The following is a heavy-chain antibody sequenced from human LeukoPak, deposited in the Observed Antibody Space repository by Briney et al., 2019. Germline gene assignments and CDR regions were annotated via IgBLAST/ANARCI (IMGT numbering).Heavy chain of an antibody. CDR1: GFTFRTYW. J-gene: IGHJ4*02. CDR2: INSDGSST. CDR3: ARDGAAAVNY. D-gene: IGHD6-25*01. V-gene: IGHV3-74*01. Sequence: QPGGSLRLSCAASGFTFRTYWMHWVRQAPGMGLVWVSRINSDGSSTRYADSVKGRFTISRDNAKNTLYLQMNSLRAEDTAVYYCARDGAAAVNYWGQGTLVTVPS.